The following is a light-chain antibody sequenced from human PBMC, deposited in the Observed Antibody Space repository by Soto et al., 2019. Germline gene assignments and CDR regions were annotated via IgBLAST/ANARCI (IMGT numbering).Light chain of an antibody. CDR3: QQFNNWPPLT. CDR1: QFVSTN. J-gene: IGKJ4*01. Sequence: EVVMTQSPATLSVSPGERATLSCRASQFVSTNLAWYQQKPGQAPRLLIYSASTRATGIPARFSGSGSGTDFTLTLSSLQSEDSAVYYCQQFNNWPPLTFGGGTKVEIK. CDR2: SAS. V-gene: IGKV3-15*01.